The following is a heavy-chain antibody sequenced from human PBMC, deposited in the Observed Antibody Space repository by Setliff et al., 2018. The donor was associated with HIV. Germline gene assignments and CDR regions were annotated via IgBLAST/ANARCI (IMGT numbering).Heavy chain of an antibody. CDR2: LNSNSDGT. Sequence: GASVMVSCKSSGYIFTRYYIHRVRQAPGQGLEWMGWLNSNSDGTFYAQKFQDRVIMTRDTSSSTAYMELSSLTSDDTAVYHCARELGLAALHGPMDLWGKGTTVTVSS. CDR1: GYIFTRYY. V-gene: IGHV1-2*02. J-gene: IGHJ6*03. CDR3: ARELGLAALHGPMDL. D-gene: IGHD2-21*02.